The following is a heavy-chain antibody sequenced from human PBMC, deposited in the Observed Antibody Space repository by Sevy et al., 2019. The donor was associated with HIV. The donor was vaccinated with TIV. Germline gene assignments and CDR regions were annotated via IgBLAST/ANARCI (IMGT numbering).Heavy chain of an antibody. Sequence: GGSLRLSCEASGFTFNGYTMDWVRQAPGKGLEWVASISRDSTKVYYGDSMRGRFTISRVNAKNSVYLHLSSLRVDDTGVYHCARDRGAGYPADKYFDHSGLGVLVTVSS. CDR3: ARDRGAGYPADKYFDH. D-gene: IGHD6-25*01. J-gene: IGHJ4*01. CDR2: ISRDSTKV. V-gene: IGHV3-21*06. CDR1: GFTFNGYT.